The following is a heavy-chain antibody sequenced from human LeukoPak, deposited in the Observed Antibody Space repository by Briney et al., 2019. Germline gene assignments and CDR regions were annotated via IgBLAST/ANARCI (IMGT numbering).Heavy chain of an antibody. J-gene: IGHJ4*02. Sequence: GGSLRLSCAASGFTVSSNYMSWVRQAPGRGLECVSVIYSGGSTYYADSVKGRFTISRGNSKNTLYLQMNSLRAEDTAVYYCATRRGRSSGYYPPSYWGQGTLVTVSS. D-gene: IGHD3-22*01. CDR3: ATRRGRSSGYYPPSY. CDR1: GFTVSSNY. CDR2: IYSGGST. V-gene: IGHV3-53*01.